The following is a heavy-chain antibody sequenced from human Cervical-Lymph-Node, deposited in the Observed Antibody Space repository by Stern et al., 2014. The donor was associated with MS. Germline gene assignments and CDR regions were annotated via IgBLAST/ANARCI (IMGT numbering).Heavy chain of an antibody. V-gene: IGHV5-51*01. Sequence: EVQLVESGAEVKKPGESLKISCKPSGYSFTIYYIAWVRQMPGKGLEWMRVIYPDDSDTTASPSFKGHSTIAADKSITAANLQWSSLRASDTAMYYCARHVQGFDYWGQGTLVTVSS. CDR1: GYSFTIYY. J-gene: IGHJ4*02. CDR2: IYPDDSDT. CDR3: ARHVQGFDY.